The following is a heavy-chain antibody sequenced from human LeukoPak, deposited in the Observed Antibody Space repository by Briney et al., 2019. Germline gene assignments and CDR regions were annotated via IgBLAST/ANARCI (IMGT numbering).Heavy chain of an antibody. J-gene: IGHJ4*02. CDR1: GYTFTSYY. V-gene: IGHV1-46*01. CDR3: AGAHDSSGYYTTYYFDY. CDR2: INPSGGST. Sequence: ASVKVSCKASGYTFTSYYMHWVRQAPGQGLEWMGIINPSGGSTSYAQKFQGRVTMTRDTSTSTVYMELSSLRSEDTAVYYCAGAHDSSGYYTTYYFDYWGQGTLVTVSS. D-gene: IGHD3-22*01.